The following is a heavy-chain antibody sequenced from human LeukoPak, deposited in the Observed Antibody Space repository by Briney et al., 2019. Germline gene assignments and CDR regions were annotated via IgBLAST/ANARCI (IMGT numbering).Heavy chain of an antibody. D-gene: IGHD1-14*01. CDR3: ARDLGTSFDY. V-gene: IGHV3-48*04. CDR2: ISSSSSTM. J-gene: IGHJ4*02. Sequence: GGSLRLSCAASGFTFSSYSMNWVRQAPGEGLEWVSYISSSSSTMDYADSVKGRFTISRDNAKNSLYLQMNSLRAEDTAVYYCARDLGTSFDYWGQGTLVTVSS. CDR1: GFTFSSYS.